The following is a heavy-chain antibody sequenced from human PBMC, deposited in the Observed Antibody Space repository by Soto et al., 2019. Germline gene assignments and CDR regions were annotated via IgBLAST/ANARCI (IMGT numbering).Heavy chain of an antibody. J-gene: IGHJ4*02. CDR3: AKAYFVWSSEQPYYFDY. Sequence: EVQLLDSGGGLVQPGGSLRLSCAASGFTFSNYAMTWVSQGPGKGLEWASGISGSGGRSYYADSVKGRFSISSDNSKSTLYLQMNSLRAEDTAVYYCAKAYFVWSSEQPYYFDYWGQGTLVTVSS. CDR2: ISGSGGRS. D-gene: IGHD3-16*01. V-gene: IGHV3-23*01. CDR1: GFTFSNYA.